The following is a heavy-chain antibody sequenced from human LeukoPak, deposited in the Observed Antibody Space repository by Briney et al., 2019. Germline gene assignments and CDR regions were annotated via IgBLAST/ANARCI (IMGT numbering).Heavy chain of an antibody. J-gene: IGHJ4*02. Sequence: SETLALTCAVYGGSFRGYYWSWIRHPPGKGLECIGEINHRGSTNYNPSPKSRVTISVDTSKNQFSLKLSSVTAADTAVYYCARATVAATLRSFDYWGQGTLVTVSS. CDR1: GGSFRGYY. V-gene: IGHV4-34*01. CDR2: INHRGST. CDR3: ARATVAATLRSFDY. D-gene: IGHD2-15*01.